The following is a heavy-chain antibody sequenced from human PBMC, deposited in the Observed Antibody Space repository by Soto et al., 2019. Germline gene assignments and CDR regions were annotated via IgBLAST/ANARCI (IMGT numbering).Heavy chain of an antibody. CDR1: GFTFSNAW. Sequence: GGSLRLSCAASGFTFSNAWMSWVRQAPGKGLEWVGRIKSKTDGGTTDYAAPVKGRFTISRDDSKNTLYLQMNSLKTEDTAVYYCTTDPGKVRITGTTGTVPYWGQGTLVTVSS. D-gene: IGHD1-7*01. CDR3: TTDPGKVRITGTTGTVPY. J-gene: IGHJ4*02. CDR2: IKSKTDGGTT. V-gene: IGHV3-15*01.